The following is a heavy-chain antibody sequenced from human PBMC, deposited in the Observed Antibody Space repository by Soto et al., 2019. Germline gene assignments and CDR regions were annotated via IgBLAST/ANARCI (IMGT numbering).Heavy chain of an antibody. CDR1: GYTFSSYG. CDR2: INAGNGNT. V-gene: IGHV1-3*01. J-gene: IGHJ4*02. CDR3: ASGLGLYYFDY. Sequence: ASVKVSCKASGYTFSSYGISWVRQAPGQRLEWMGWINAGNGNTKYSQKFQGRVTITRDTSASTAYMELSSLRSEDTAVYYCASGLGLYYFDYWGQRTLVTVSS. D-gene: IGHD1-26*01.